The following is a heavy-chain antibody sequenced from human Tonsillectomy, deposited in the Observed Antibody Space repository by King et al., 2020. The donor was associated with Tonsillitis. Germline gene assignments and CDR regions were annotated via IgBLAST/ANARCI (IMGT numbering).Heavy chain of an antibody. J-gene: IGHJ3*02. Sequence: VQLVESGGGVVRPGGSLRLSCAASGFTFDDYGMNWVRQAPGKGLEWVSGINWNGGSTGYADSVKGRFTISRDNAKNSLYLQMNSLRAEDTAVYYCARECAIVVVVAATRAFDIWGQGTMVTVSS. CDR3: ARECAIVVVVAATRAFDI. CDR2: INWNGGST. V-gene: IGHV3-20*04. D-gene: IGHD2-15*01. CDR1: GFTFDDYG.